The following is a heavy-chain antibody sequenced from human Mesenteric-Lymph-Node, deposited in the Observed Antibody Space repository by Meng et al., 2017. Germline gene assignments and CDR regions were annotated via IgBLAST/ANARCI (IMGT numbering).Heavy chain of an antibody. CDR3: ARDLPQDPLILTGYQQY. V-gene: IGHV1-2*02. CDR1: GSTFTGYY. Sequence: ASVKVSCKASGSTFTGYYFHWVRQAPGQGLEWMGWISPNGGTNYAQKFEGRVTVTRDTSISTVFMELTTLRSDDTAVYYCARDLPQDPLILTGYQQYWGQGTLVTVSS. D-gene: IGHD3-9*01. CDR2: ISPNGGT. J-gene: IGHJ4*02.